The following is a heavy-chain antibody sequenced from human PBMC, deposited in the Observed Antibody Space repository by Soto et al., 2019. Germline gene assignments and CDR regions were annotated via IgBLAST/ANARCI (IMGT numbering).Heavy chain of an antibody. CDR3: VKFRGRAYHYYYMDV. CDR2: GGSGGST. Sequence: DVQLLESGGGLAQRVGSLRLSCAASGFSFSTYGMTWVRQAPGKGLEWVSYGGSGGSTYYEDSVKGRFTISKDNSKNTTYVQMNSLRAEDTAVYYCVKFRGRAYHYYYMDVWGNGTTVTGAS. D-gene: IGHD3-16*01. J-gene: IGHJ6*03. CDR1: GFSFSTYG. V-gene: IGHV3-23*01.